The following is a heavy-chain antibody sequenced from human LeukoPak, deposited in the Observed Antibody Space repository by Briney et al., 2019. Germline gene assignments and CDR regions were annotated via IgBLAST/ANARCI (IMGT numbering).Heavy chain of an antibody. CDR1: GGSISSGGYY. Sequence: QTSETLSLTCTVSGGSISSGGYYWSWVRQTPGKGLEWVSTISVTGDTTYYADSVKGRLTVSRDNSKNTLYAQMNSLTAEDTAVYYCAKVLGCPGSDSFPAWGYYYYAMDVWGQGTTVTVSS. D-gene: IGHD5-18*01. CDR2: ISVTGDTT. CDR3: AKVLGCPGSDSFPAWGYYYYAMDV. J-gene: IGHJ6*02. V-gene: IGHV3-23*01.